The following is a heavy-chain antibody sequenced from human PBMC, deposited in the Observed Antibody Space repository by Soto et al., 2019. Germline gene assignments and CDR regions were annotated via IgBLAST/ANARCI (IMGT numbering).Heavy chain of an antibody. J-gene: IGHJ5*02. CDR3: ARDPGYGRGVSFNP. Sequence: EVQLVESGGGLVQPGGSLRLSCAASGFSVSDNYMSWVRQAPGKGLEWVSVIYSSGDTYYADYVKGRLTISRDNSRNTLYLQINDLRVEDTAIYSCARDPGYGRGVSFNPWSQGIPVNVSS. D-gene: IGHD2-8*01. V-gene: IGHV3-66*01. CDR2: IYSSGDT. CDR1: GFSVSDNY.